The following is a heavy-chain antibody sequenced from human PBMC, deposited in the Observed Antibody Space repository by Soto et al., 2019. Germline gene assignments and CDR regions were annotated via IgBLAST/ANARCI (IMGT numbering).Heavy chain of an antibody. Sequence: WGSLRLSCAASGFTFSDYWMGWVRQAPGTGLEWVANIKQDGSEKYYVDSVKGRVTISRDNSKNTVYLQMNSLRAGDTAVYYCAKWSGFGDLWGQGTLVTVSS. CDR3: AKWSGFGDL. D-gene: IGHD3-10*01. J-gene: IGHJ4*02. V-gene: IGHV3-7*03. CDR1: GFTFSDYW. CDR2: IKQDGSEK.